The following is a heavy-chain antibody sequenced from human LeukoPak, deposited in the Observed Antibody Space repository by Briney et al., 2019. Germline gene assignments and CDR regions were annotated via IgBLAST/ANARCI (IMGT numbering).Heavy chain of an antibody. CDR2: IYHSGRT. CDR1: GYSISSGYY. V-gene: IGHV4-38-2*01. Sequence: PSETLSLTCAVSGYSISSGYYWGWIRQPPGKGLEWIGSIYHSGRTYYSPSLKSRVPISVDTSKNQFSLKLSSVTAADTAVYYCARHRDYSSSDYWGQGTLVTVSS. CDR3: ARHRDYSSSDY. D-gene: IGHD6-6*01. J-gene: IGHJ4*02.